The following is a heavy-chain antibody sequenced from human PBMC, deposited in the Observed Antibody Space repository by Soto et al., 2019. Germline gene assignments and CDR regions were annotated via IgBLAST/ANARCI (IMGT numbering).Heavy chain of an antibody. CDR2: INAGNGDT. Sequence: VQLVQSGAEVKKPGASVMVSCKASGITYSTYAIHWVRQAPGQSLEWMGWINAGNGDTRYSEKLQGRVTLTRDTSASTAYMDLSSLRSEDTVIYYCARAISGYVTWGQGTLVTVSS. D-gene: IGHD5-12*01. CDR1: GITYSTYA. V-gene: IGHV1-3*01. CDR3: ARAISGYVT. J-gene: IGHJ4*02.